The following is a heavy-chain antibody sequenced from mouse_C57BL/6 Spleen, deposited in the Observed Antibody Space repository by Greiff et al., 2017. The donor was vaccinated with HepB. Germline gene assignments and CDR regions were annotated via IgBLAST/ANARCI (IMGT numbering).Heavy chain of an antibody. Sequence: DVMLVESGGGLVKPGGSLKLSCAASGFTFSSYAMSWVRQTPEKRLEWVATISDGGSYTYYPDNVKGRFTISRDNAKNNLYLQMSHLKSEDTAMYYCARDRSTVVATRAWFAYWGQGTLVTVSA. D-gene: IGHD1-1*01. CDR2: ISDGGSYT. CDR1: GFTFSSYA. J-gene: IGHJ3*01. CDR3: ARDRSTVVATRAWFAY. V-gene: IGHV5-4*01.